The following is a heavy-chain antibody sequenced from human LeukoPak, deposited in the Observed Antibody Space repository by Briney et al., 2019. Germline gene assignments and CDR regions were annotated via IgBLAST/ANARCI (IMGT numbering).Heavy chain of an antibody. CDR2: IYSDGSSK. CDR3: AGGLIDAFDI. Sequence: PGGYLRLSCAASGFTFSSYYMHWVRQAPGKGLVWVSRIYSDGSSKSYADSVKGRFTISRDNAKNTLYLQMNSQSAEDTAVYYCAGGLIDAFDIWGQGTMVTVSS. V-gene: IGHV3-74*01. CDR1: GFTFSSYY. J-gene: IGHJ3*02.